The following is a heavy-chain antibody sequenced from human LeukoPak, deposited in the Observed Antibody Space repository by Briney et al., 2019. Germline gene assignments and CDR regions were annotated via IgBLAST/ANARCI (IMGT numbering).Heavy chain of an antibody. D-gene: IGHD5-18*01. CDR1: GFTFSSYA. CDR3: ARAGYSYGFDAFDI. CDR2: ISYDGSNK. Sequence: PGGSLRLSCAASGFTFSSYAMHWVRQAPGKGLEWVAVISYDGSNKYYADFVKGRFTISRDNSKNTLYLQMNSLRAEDTAVYYCARAGYSYGFDAFDIWGQGTMVTVSS. V-gene: IGHV3-30-3*01. J-gene: IGHJ3*02.